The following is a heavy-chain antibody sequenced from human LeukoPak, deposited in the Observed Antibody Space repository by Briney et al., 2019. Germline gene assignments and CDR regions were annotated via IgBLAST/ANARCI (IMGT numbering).Heavy chain of an antibody. V-gene: IGHV4-59*01. Sequence: SETLSLTCTVSGGSISSYYWSWLRQPPGKGLEWIGYIYYSGSTNYNPSLKSRVTISVDTSKNQFSLKLSSVTAADTAVYYCARGSCSGGSCYSVSWFDPWGQGTLVTVSS. D-gene: IGHD2-15*01. CDR3: ARGSCSGGSCYSVSWFDP. CDR2: IYYSGST. CDR1: GGSISSYY. J-gene: IGHJ5*02.